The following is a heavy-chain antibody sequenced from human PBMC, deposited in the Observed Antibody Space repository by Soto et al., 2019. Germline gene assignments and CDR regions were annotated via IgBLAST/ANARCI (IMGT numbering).Heavy chain of an antibody. V-gene: IGHV4-59*08. D-gene: IGHD3-9*01. J-gene: IGHJ4*02. Sequence: PSETLSLTCTVSGGSISSYYWSWIRQPPGKGLEWIGYIYYSGSTNYNPSLKSRVTISVDTSKNQFSLKLSSVTAADTAVYYCARHPLRSDRLLYYFDYWGQGTLVTVSS. CDR3: ARHPLRSDRLLYYFDY. CDR1: GGSISSYY. CDR2: IYYSGST.